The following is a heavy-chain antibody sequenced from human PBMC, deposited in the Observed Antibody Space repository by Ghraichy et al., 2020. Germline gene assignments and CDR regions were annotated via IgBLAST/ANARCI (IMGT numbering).Heavy chain of an antibody. Sequence: GGSLRLSCAASGFTFSDYYMSWIRQAPGKGLEWVSYISSSSSYTNYADSVKGRFTISRDNAKNSLYLQMNSLRAEDTAVYYCARRPSGGAGIAPRYWYFDLWGRGTLVTVSS. V-gene: IGHV3-11*06. CDR1: GFTFSDYY. CDR3: ARRPSGGAGIAPRYWYFDL. CDR2: ISSSSSYT. J-gene: IGHJ2*01. D-gene: IGHD3-16*01.